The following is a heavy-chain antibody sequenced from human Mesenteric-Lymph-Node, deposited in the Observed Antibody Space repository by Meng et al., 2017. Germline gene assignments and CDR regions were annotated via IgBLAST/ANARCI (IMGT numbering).Heavy chain of an antibody. CDR3: AREKYYYDSSSAFDI. D-gene: IGHD3-22*01. J-gene: IGHJ3*02. Sequence: SETLSLTCTVSGGSISSGGYYWSWIRQHPGKGLEWIGYIYYSGSTYYNPSLKSRVTISVDTSKNQFSLKLSSVTATDTAVYYCAREKYYYDSSSAFDIWGQGTMVTVSS. CDR2: IYYSGST. V-gene: IGHV4-31*03. CDR1: GGSISSGGYY.